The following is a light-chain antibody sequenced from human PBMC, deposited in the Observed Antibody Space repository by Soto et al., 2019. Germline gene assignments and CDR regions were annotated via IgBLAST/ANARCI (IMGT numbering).Light chain of an antibody. J-gene: IGLJ1*01. CDR2: EVT. CDR1: SSDVGAYEY. V-gene: IGLV2-8*01. CDR3: SSYASSGGHNYV. Sequence: QSALIQPPSASGSPGQSVTISCAGSSSDVGAYEYVSWYQQHPSKAPKLILYEVTKRPSGVPDRFSGSKSGNTASLTISGLQAEDEAVYYCSSYASSGGHNYVFATGTKVTVL.